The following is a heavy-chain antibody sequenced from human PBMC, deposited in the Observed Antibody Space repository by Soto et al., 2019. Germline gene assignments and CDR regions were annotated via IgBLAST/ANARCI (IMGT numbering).Heavy chain of an antibody. D-gene: IGHD6-25*01. J-gene: IGHJ5*02. Sequence: ASVKVSCKASGYTFTSYGISWVRQAPGQELEWMGWISAYNGNTNYAQKLQGRVTMTTDTSTSTAYMGLRSLRSDDTAVYYCARGYRYSSGWPWGRWFDPWGQGTLVTVSS. CDR1: GYTFTSYG. V-gene: IGHV1-18*01. CDR2: ISAYNGNT. CDR3: ARGYRYSSGWPWGRWFDP.